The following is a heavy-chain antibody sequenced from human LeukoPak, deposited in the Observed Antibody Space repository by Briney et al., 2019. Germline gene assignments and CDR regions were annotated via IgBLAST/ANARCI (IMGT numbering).Heavy chain of an antibody. CDR1: GFTFSSYA. V-gene: IGHV3-23*01. J-gene: IGHJ4*02. CDR2: ITSSGEST. CDR3: AKGWLGTNTHFDY. D-gene: IGHD3-10*01. Sequence: PGGSLRLSCAASGFTFSSYAMSWVRQAPGKGLEWVSSITSSGESTWYAGSVKDQFTISRDNSKNTLYLQMNSLRAEDTAVYYCAKGWLGTNTHFDYWGQGTLVTVSS.